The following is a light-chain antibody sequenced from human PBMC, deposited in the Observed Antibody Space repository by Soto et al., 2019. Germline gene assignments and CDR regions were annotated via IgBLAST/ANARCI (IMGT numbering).Light chain of an antibody. J-gene: IGKJ1*01. V-gene: IGKV3-20*01. Sequence: EIVLTQSPGTLSLSPGERATLSCRASQSVSTSYLAWYQQKPGQSPRLLIFVASSRDTGTPDRFSGSVSGTDFTLTIRRLEPEDCAVYYGQQYDTSPRTFGQGTTVEIK. CDR1: QSVSTSY. CDR3: QQYDTSPRT. CDR2: VAS.